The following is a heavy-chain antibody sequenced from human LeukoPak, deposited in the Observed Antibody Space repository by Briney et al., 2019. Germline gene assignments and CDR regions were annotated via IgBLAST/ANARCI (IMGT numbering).Heavy chain of an antibody. CDR3: ARDEGAFDI. CDR2: ISYDGSNK. V-gene: IGHV3-30-3*01. CDR1: GFTFSSYA. J-gene: IGHJ3*02. Sequence: GGSLRLSCAASGFTFSSYAMHWVRQAPGKGLEWVAVISYDGSNKYYADSVKGRFTISRDNSKNTLYLQMNSLRAEDTAVYYCARDEGAFDIWGQGTMVTVSS.